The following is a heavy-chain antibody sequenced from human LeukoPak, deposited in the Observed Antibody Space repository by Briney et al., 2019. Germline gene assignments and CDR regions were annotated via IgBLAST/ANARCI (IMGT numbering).Heavy chain of an antibody. CDR3: ARRGFGSGNDYYDY. V-gene: IGHV5-51*01. D-gene: IGHD3-10*01. Sequence: GESLKISCKGSGYSFSIYWIGWVRQMPGKGLEWMGIIYPGDSDTRYSPSSQGQVTISADKSISTAYLQWSSLAASDTAMYYCARRGFGSGNDYYDYWGQGTLVTVSS. CDR2: IYPGDSDT. J-gene: IGHJ4*02. CDR1: GYSFSIYW.